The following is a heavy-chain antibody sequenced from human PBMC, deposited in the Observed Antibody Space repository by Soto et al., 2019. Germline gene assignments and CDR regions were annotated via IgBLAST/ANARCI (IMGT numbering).Heavy chain of an antibody. Sequence: PGESLKISCKGSGYSFTSYWIGWVRQMPGKGLEWRGIIYPGDSDTRYSPSFQGQVTISADKSISTAYLQWSSLKASDTAMYYCARQARVDRVWYYYGMDGWGQGTTVTVSS. CDR1: GYSFTSYW. CDR2: IYPGDSDT. D-gene: IGHD2-2*01. CDR3: ARQARVDRVWYYYGMDG. J-gene: IGHJ6*02. V-gene: IGHV5-51*01.